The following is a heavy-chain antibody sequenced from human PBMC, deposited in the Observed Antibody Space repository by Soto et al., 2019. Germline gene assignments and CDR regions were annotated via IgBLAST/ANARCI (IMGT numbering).Heavy chain of an antibody. D-gene: IGHD4-17*01. CDR3: GRSPYGDRQYNWFDP. CDR1: GGSFSNYY. CDR2: IYYSGST. V-gene: IGHV4-59*08. J-gene: IGHJ5*02. Sequence: PSETLSLTCTVSGGSFSNYYWNWVRQPPGKALEWIAYIYYSGSTNYNPSLKSRVTISVDTSKNHFSLKLSSVTAADTAMYFCGRSPYGDRQYNWFDPWGQGALVTVSS.